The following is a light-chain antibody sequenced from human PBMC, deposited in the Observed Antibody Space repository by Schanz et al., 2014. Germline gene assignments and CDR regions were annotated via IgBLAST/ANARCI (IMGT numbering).Light chain of an antibody. CDR2: DVS. CDR3: QSYDSSLSASGWV. Sequence: QSALTQPASVSGSPGQSITISCTGTSSDVGGYNYVSWYQQHPGKAPKLMIYDVSNRPSGVSNRFSGSKFGSMASLTISGLQAEDEADYYCQSYDSSLSASGWVFGGGTKLTVL. J-gene: IGLJ3*02. V-gene: IGLV2-14*01. CDR1: SSDVGGYNY.